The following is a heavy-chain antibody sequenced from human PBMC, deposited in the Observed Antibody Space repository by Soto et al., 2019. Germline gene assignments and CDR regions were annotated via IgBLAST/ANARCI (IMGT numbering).Heavy chain of an antibody. Sequence: SETLSLTCTVSGGSISSDSYYWGWIRQSPEKVLEWIRYIYYSGSTYYNPSLKSRVTISVDTSKNQFSLKLSSVTAADTAVYYCARDPSSSGSFFDYWGQGTLVTVSS. CDR3: ARDPSSSGSFFDY. V-gene: IGHV4-31*03. CDR2: IYYSGST. D-gene: IGHD3-10*01. CDR1: GGSISSDSYY. J-gene: IGHJ4*02.